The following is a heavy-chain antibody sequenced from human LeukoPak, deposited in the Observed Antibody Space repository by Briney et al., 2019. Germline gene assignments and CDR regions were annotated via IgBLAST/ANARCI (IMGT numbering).Heavy chain of an antibody. D-gene: IGHD6-13*01. CDR1: GFTFSTYV. J-gene: IGHJ4*02. Sequence: AGRSLRLSCAASGFTFSTYVMSWVRQAPGKGLEWVANIRQDGDTKYYVDSVKGRFTISRDNAMNSLYLQMNSLRAEDTAIYYCARSLPYGTTWYGRSDFWGQGTLVTVSS. CDR2: IRQDGDTK. CDR3: ARSLPYGTTWYGRSDF. V-gene: IGHV3-7*03.